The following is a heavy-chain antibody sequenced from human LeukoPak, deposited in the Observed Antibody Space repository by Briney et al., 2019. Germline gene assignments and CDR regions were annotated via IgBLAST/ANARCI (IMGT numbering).Heavy chain of an antibody. V-gene: IGHV3-53*01. J-gene: IGHJ3*02. Sequence: PGGSLRLSCAASGFTFSDYYMSWIRQAPGKGLEWVSVIYSGGSTYYADSVKGRFTISRDNSKNTLYLQMNSLRAEDTAVYYCARVAVAGTYSEVNAFDIWGQGTMVTVSS. CDR1: GFTFSDYY. CDR2: IYSGGST. CDR3: ARVAVAGTYSEVNAFDI. D-gene: IGHD6-19*01.